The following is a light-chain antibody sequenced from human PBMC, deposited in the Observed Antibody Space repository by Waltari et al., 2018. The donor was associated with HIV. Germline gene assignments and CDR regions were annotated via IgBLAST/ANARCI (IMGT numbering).Light chain of an antibody. V-gene: IGKV4-1*01. CDR1: QSVLFSSNNKNY. CDR3: HQYYTTPRT. J-gene: IGKJ1*01. Sequence: DIVLTQSPDSLAVSLGERATINCKSSQSVLFSSNNKNYLVWYQQKSGQAPKLLVSWASTRESGVPDRFSGSGSGTDFTLTISSLQAEDVAIYYCHQYYTTPRTFGQGTKVEIK. CDR2: WAS.